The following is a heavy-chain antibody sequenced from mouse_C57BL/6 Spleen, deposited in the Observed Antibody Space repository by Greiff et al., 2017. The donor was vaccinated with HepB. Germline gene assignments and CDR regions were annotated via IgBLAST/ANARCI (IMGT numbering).Heavy chain of an antibody. CDR2: IDPENGDT. CDR1: GFNIKDDY. D-gene: IGHD1-1*01. CDR3: TKIHYYGSSYVDY. Sequence: EVQLQQSGAELVRPGASVKLSCTASGFNIKDDYMHWVKQRPEQGLEWIGWIDPENGDTEYASKFQGKATITADTSSNTANLQLSSLTSEDTAVYYCTKIHYYGSSYVDYWGQGTTLTVSS. J-gene: IGHJ2*01. V-gene: IGHV14-4*01.